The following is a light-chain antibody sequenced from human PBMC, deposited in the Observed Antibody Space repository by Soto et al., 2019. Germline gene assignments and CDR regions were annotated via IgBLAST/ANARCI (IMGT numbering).Light chain of an antibody. CDR1: QSVSSSN. CDR2: AAC. J-gene: IGKJ1*01. CDR3: QQYLTSPKT. Sequence: VLTQSPGTWSLSPRERATLSCRASQSVSSSNLAWYQQKPAQAPRLLIYAACGRAPGIPERFSGSGSGTDFTLTISRLEPEDFAVYYCQQYLTSPKTFGKGTKVDIK. V-gene: IGKV3-20*01.